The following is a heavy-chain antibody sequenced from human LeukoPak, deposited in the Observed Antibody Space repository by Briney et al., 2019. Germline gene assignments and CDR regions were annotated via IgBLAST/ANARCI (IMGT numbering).Heavy chain of an antibody. CDR1: GFTSSSNA. CDR2: ISDSGDFT. D-gene: IGHD6-19*01. J-gene: IGHJ4*02. V-gene: IGHV3-23*01. CDR3: AKGSRQFSRDKAGPIDY. Sequence: GGSLRLSCAGSGFTSSSNAMSWVRQAPGKGLEWVSSISDSGDFTYYADSVKGRFTISRDNSKNTLFVQMSSLRAEDTAVYYCAKGSRQFSRDKAGPIDYWGQGTLVTVSS.